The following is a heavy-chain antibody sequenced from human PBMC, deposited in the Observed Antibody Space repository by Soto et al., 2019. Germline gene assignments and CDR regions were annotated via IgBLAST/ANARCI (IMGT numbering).Heavy chain of an antibody. Sequence: PGGSLRLSCAASGFTFRSYSINWVRQAPGKGLEWVSSISSSSSYIYYADSVKGRFTISRDNAKNSLYLQMNSLRAEDTAVYYCARDSSRSCYDSSVGVCDYWGQGTLVTVSS. CDR1: GFTFRSYS. J-gene: IGHJ4*02. D-gene: IGHD3-22*01. CDR3: ARDSSRSCYDSSVGVCDY. V-gene: IGHV3-21*01. CDR2: ISSSSSYI.